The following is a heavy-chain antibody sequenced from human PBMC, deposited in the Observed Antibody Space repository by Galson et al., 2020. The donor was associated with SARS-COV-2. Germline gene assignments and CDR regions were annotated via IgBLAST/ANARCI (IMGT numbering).Heavy chain of an antibody. J-gene: IGHJ4*02. D-gene: IGHD6-19*01. V-gene: IGHV4-61*09. CDR2: VFITGTT. Sequence: SQTLSLTCTVSGGSMNSGSYYWNWIRQPAGKGLEWIGHVFITGTTNYNPSLKSRATISLDTSKSQFSLKLTSVTSADTAVYYCRQFALGAVPIDYWCKGTLVTVSS. CDR1: GGSMNSGSYY. CDR3: RQFALGAVPIDY.